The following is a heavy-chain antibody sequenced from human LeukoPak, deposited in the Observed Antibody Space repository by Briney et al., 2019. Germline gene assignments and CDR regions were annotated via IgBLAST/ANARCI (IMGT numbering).Heavy chain of an antibody. CDR2: IKTDGGT. D-gene: IGHD3-9*01. J-gene: IGHJ4*02. CDR3: VRDLNY. Sequence: GGSLRLSCAASGFTFSRYWMNWVRQVPGKGLVWVSRIKTDGGTSYADSVKGRFTISRDTAKNTLYLQMNSLRAEDTAVYYCVRDLNYWGQGTLVTVSS. CDR1: GFTFSRYW. V-gene: IGHV3-74*01.